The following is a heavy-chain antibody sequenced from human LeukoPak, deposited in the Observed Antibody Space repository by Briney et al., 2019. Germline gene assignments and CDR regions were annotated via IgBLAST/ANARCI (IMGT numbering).Heavy chain of an antibody. CDR2: ISGSGGST. J-gene: IGHJ4*02. D-gene: IGHD3-10*01. CDR3: AKDRGVQDAVLALDY. Sequence: GGSPRXSCXXSGFTFSSYAMSWVRQAPGKGLEWVSAISGSGGSTYYADSVKGRFTISRDNSKNTLYLQMNSLRAEDTAVYYCAKDRGVQDAVLALDYWGQGTLVTVSS. V-gene: IGHV3-23*01. CDR1: GFTFSSYA.